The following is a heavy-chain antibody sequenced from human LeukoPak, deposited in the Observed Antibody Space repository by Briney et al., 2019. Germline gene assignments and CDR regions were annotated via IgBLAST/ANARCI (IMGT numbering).Heavy chain of an antibody. V-gene: IGHV4-39*07. CDR3: ARAHRLVLHYFDS. Sequence: SETLSLTCTVSGDSISSGSYYWGWIRQPPGKGLEWIGNIYYRGNTYFNPSLKSRVIISVDTSKNQFSLKLTSVTAADTAVYYCARAHRLVLHYFDSWGQGTLVTVSS. J-gene: IGHJ4*02. CDR1: GDSISSGSYY. D-gene: IGHD2-15*01. CDR2: IYYRGNT.